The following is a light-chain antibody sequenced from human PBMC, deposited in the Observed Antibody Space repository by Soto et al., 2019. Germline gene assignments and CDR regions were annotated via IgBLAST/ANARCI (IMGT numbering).Light chain of an antibody. CDR1: QSIGSW. J-gene: IGKJ1*01. Sequence: DIQMTQSPSTLSASVGDRVTITCRASQSIGSWLARYQQKPGKAPKLLIYQASSLEGGVPSRFSGSGSATEFTLTVSSLQPDDFATYYCQQYNSYPRTFGQGTKVEIK. V-gene: IGKV1-5*03. CDR2: QAS. CDR3: QQYNSYPRT.